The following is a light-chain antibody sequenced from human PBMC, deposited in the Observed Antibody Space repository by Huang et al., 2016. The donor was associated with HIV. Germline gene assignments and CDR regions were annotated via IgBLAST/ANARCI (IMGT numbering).Light chain of an antibody. CDR2: SAS. Sequence: EIVMTQSPATLSVSPGESATLSCRASQSGSSNLGWYQQKPGQATRRLSYSASTRATGIPARFSGSGSGTEVTLTSSSLESEDFAVYHCQQYNSWPGTFGQGTKVEIK. CDR3: QQYNSWPGT. J-gene: IGKJ1*01. CDR1: QSGSSN. V-gene: IGKV3-15*01.